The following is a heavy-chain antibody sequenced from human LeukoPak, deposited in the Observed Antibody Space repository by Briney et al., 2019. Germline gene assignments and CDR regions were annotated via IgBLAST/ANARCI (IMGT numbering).Heavy chain of an antibody. J-gene: IGHJ4*02. CDR1: GFTFSSYA. V-gene: IGHV3-30-3*01. CDR3: ARIPVLRFLEWSSSGYFDY. D-gene: IGHD3-3*01. CDR2: ISYDGSNK. Sequence: GGSLRLSCAASGFTFSSYAMHWVRQAPGKGLEWVAVISYDGSNKYYADSVKGRFTIFRDNSKNTLYLQMNSLRAEDTAVYYCARIPVLRFLEWSSSGYFDYWGQGTLVTVSS.